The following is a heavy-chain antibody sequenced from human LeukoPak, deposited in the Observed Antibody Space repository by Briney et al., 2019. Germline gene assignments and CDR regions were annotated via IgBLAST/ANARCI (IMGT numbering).Heavy chain of an antibody. CDR1: GFSFSSYA. Sequence: PGGSLRLSCAVSGFSFSSYAMCWGRKAPGKGLEWVSAISGSGGSTYYADSVKGRFTISRDNAKNTLYLQMNSLRAEDRAVYYCARRIASAGIDAFDIWGQGTMVTVSS. J-gene: IGHJ3*02. D-gene: IGHD6-13*01. CDR2: ISGSGGST. V-gene: IGHV3-23*01. CDR3: ARRIASAGIDAFDI.